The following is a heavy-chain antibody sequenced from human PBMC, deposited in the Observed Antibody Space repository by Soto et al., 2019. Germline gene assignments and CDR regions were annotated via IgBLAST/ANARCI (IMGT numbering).Heavy chain of an antibody. CDR2: ISSSSSTI. CDR3: ARDLKGDKDIVVVVAATTFDP. CDR1: GFTFSSYS. Sequence: GGSLRLSCAASGFTFSSYSMNWVRQAPGKGLEWVSYISSSSSTIYYADSVKGRFTISRDNAKNSLYLQMNSLRAEDTAVYYCARDLKGDKDIVVVVAATTFDPWGQGTLVTVSS. J-gene: IGHJ5*02. V-gene: IGHV3-48*01. D-gene: IGHD2-15*01.